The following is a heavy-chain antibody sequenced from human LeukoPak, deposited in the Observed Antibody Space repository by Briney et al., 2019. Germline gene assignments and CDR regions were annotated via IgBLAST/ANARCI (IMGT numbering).Heavy chain of an antibody. D-gene: IGHD2-8*01. V-gene: IGHV4-59*01. J-gene: IGHJ4*02. CDR1: AGSISYYY. Sequence: KSSETLSLTCTVSAGSISYYYWSWIRQAPGKALEWIGYIYYSGRTNYNPSLKSRVTISEGTSTNQFTLKLSSVTTADTAIYYCASAPNGDFFDYWGQGTLVTVSS. CDR3: ASAPNGDFFDY. CDR2: IYYSGRT.